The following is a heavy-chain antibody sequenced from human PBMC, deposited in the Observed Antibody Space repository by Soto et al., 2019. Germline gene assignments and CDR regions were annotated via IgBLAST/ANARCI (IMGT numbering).Heavy chain of an antibody. CDR1: GFTFSSYA. J-gene: IGHJ4*02. CDR3: AKDFERSAFDH. CDR2: ISGSGGNV. V-gene: IGHV3-23*01. Sequence: HPGGSLRLSCAASGFTFSSYAMSWVRQAPGKGLEWVSAISGSGGNVYYSDAVKGRFTVSRDNYRDFVYLEISSLTGDDAAVYYCAKDFERSAFDHWGQGTPVTVSS. D-gene: IGHD3-3*01.